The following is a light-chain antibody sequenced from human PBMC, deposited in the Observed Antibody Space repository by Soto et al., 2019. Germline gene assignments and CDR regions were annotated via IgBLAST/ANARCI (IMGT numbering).Light chain of an antibody. V-gene: IGLV2-14*01. CDR3: SSFTNTTTPWV. CDR2: EVR. J-gene: IGLJ3*02. CDR1: SSDFGANNY. Sequence: QSALTQPASVSGSPGQSLTISCTGASSDFGANNYVSWFLQHPDKAPKLLIYEVRNRPSGVSNRFSGSKSGNTASLTISGLQAEDEADYYCSSFTNTTTPWVFGGGTKLTVL.